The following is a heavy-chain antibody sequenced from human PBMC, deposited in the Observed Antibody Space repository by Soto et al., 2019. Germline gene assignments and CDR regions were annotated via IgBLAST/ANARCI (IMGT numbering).Heavy chain of an antibody. Sequence: QVQLQESGPGLVEPSQTLTLTCTVSGGSISSGGYYWSWIRQHPGKGLEWIGHISDSGNTYYNPSLKSRVTISVDTAKNHFSLNLSAVTAADAAVYYCARTTFYDIFTAYYSLFDFWGQGTLVTVSS. CDR3: ARTTFYDIFTAYYSLFDF. J-gene: IGHJ4*02. D-gene: IGHD3-9*01. CDR2: ISDSGNT. CDR1: GGSISSGGYY. V-gene: IGHV4-31*03.